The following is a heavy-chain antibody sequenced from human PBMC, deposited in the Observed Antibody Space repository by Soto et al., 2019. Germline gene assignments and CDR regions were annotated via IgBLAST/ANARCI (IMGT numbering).Heavy chain of an antibody. CDR2: IWYDGSNK. CDR3: ARDGHPLTNDAFDI. Sequence: QVQLVESGGGVVQPGRSLRLSCAASGFTFSSYGMHWVRRAPGKGLEWVAVIWYDGSNKYYADSVKGRFTISRDNSKNTLYLQMNSLRAEDTAVYNCARDGHPLTNDAFDIWGQGTMVTVSS. J-gene: IGHJ3*02. V-gene: IGHV3-33*01. CDR1: GFTFSSYG.